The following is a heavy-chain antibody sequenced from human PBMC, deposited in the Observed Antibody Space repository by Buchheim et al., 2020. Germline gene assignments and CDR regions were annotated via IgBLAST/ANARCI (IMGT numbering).Heavy chain of an antibody. D-gene: IGHD4-17*01. CDR1: GFTFRTYG. CDR2: ISFDGTKK. CDR3: AKDQYGDHEGGMDV. V-gene: IGHV3-30*18. Sequence: QVRLVESGGGVVQPGRSLRLSCEASGFTFRTYGMNWVRQAPGKGLEWVAVISFDGTKKYYAESVKGRFTISRDNSKNMLYLQMDSLRGEDTAVYYCAKDQYGDHEGGMDVWGQGTT. J-gene: IGHJ6*02.